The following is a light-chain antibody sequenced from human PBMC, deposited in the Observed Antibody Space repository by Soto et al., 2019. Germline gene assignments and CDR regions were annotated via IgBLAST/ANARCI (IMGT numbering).Light chain of an antibody. J-gene: IGKJ5*01. CDR1: QSVSNY. V-gene: IGKV3-11*01. CDR2: DAF. Sequence: EIVLTQSPGTLSLSPWERATLSCRASQSVSNYLAWYQEKPGQAPRLLIYDAFNRATGIPARFSGSGSGTDFTLTISSLEPEDFAVYYCHQRSSWPITFGQGTRLEIK. CDR3: HQRSSWPIT.